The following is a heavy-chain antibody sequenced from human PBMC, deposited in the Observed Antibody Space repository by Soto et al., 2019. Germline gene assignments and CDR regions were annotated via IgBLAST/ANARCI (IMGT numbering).Heavy chain of an antibody. D-gene: IGHD2-8*02. CDR2: INHSGST. V-gene: IGHV4-34*01. Sequence: QVQLQQWGAGLLKPSETLSLTCAVYGGSFSGYYWTWIRQPPGTGLEWIGEINHSGSTNYNPSLKGRVTISVDTAKNQFSLKLNSVTAADTAVYYCARDKITGLFDYWGQGTLVTVSS. CDR1: GGSFSGYY. CDR3: ARDKITGLFDY. J-gene: IGHJ4*02.